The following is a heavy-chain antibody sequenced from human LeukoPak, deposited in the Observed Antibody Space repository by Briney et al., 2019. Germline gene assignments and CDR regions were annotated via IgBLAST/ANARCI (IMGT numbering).Heavy chain of an antibody. V-gene: IGHV3-23*01. J-gene: IGHJ4*02. CDR1: GFTFSSHA. CDR3: AKLTFDF. CDR2: ISDVGAGT. Sequence: GGSLRLSCAASGFTFSSHAMSWVRQAPGKGLEWVSTISDVGAGTYYADSVKGRFTVSRDNSKNTLYLQMSSLRAEDTAVYYCAKLTFDFWGQGALVTVSS.